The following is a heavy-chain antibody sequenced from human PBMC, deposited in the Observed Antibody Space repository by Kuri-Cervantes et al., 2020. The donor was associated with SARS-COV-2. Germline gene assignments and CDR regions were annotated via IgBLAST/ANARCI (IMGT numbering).Heavy chain of an antibody. D-gene: IGHD2-15*01. CDR2: INHSGST. Sequence: SETLSLTCAVSGGSLTITNWWSWIRQPPGKGLEWIGEINHSGSTNYNPSLKSRVTISVDTSKNQFSLKLSSVTAADTAVYYCARGRQFWDIVVVVAARWFDPWGQGTLVTVSS. V-gene: IGHV4-4*02. CDR1: GGSLTITNW. CDR3: ARGRQFWDIVVVVAARWFDP. J-gene: IGHJ5*02.